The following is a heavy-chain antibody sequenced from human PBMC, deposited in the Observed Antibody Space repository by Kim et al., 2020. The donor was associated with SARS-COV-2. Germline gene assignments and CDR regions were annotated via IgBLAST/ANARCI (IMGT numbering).Heavy chain of an antibody. D-gene: IGHD1-26*01. CDR3: AREYSGSYDSYGMDV. J-gene: IGHJ6*02. V-gene: IGHV1-2*04. CDR2: INPNSGGT. Sequence: ASVKVSCKASGYTFTGYYMHWVRQAPGQGLEWMGWINPNSGGTNYAQKFQGWVTMTRDTSISTAYMELSRLRSDDTAVYYCAREYSGSYDSYGMDVWGQGTTVTVSS. CDR1: GYTFTGYY.